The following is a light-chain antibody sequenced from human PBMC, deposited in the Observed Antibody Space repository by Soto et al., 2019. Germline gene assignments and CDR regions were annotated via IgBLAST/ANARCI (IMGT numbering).Light chain of an antibody. V-gene: IGLV1-40*01. J-gene: IGLJ3*02. Sequence: QSVLTQPPSVSGAPGQRVTISCTGSSSNIGAGYHVHWYQQLPGTAPKLLIYVNSNRPSGVPDRFSGSKSGTSSSLAITGLQAEDEADYYCQSYDSSLSGFWVFGGGTKLT. CDR2: VNS. CDR1: SSNIGAGYH. CDR3: QSYDSSLSGFWV.